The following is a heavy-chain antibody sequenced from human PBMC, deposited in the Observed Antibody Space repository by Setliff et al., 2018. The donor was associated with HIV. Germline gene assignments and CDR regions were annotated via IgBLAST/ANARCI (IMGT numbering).Heavy chain of an antibody. Sequence: ASVKVSCKASGYSFTRYYMHWVRQAPGQGLEWMGITHPSGGSPNYAQKFQGRVTMTRDMSISTAYMELSRLRSDDTAAYYCARMDDYSNAANYWGQGTLVTVS. J-gene: IGHJ4*02. V-gene: IGHV1-46*01. D-gene: IGHD4-4*01. CDR3: ARMDDYSNAANY. CDR1: GYSFTRYY. CDR2: THPSGGSP.